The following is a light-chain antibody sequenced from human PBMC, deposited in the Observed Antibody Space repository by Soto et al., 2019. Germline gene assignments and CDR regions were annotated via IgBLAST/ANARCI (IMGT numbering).Light chain of an antibody. CDR3: QQSYSTLWT. CDR2: AAS. V-gene: IGKV1-39*01. J-gene: IGKJ1*01. CDR1: QSISSY. Sequence: EIQIAQSTASLSTSEGESLTLTCRACQSISSYLDWYLQKPGQAPKLLIYAASSLQSGVPSRFSGSGSGTEFTLTISSLQPEDFAAYYCQQSYSTLWTFGQGTKVDIK.